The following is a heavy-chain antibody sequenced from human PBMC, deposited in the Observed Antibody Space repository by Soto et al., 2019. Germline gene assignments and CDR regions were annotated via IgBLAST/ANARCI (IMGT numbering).Heavy chain of an antibody. CDR1: GYTFTSYY. V-gene: IGHV1-18*04. D-gene: IGHD2-15*01. J-gene: IGHJ6*03. Sequence: ASVKVSCKASGYTFTSYYMHWVRQAPGQGLEWMGWINTNSGNTNYAQKLQGRVTMTTDTSTSTAYMELKSLRSDDTAVYYCARGMRGGYYYYYMDVWGKGTTVTVSS. CDR3: ARGMRGGYYYYYMDV. CDR2: INTNSGNT.